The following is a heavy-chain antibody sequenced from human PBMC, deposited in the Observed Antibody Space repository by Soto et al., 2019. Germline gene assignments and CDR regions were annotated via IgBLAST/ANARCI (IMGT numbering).Heavy chain of an antibody. D-gene: IGHD3-16*01. CDR1: GGSISSYY. V-gene: IGHV4-59*08. CDR2: IYYSGST. CDR3: ARGISYDYIWGSYNLFDP. J-gene: IGHJ5*02. Sequence: SETLSLTCTVSGGSISSYYWSWIRQPPGKGLEWIGYIYYSGSTNYNPSLKSRVTISVDTSKNQFSLKLSSVTAADTAVYYCARGISYDYIWGSYNLFDPWGQGTLVTVSS.